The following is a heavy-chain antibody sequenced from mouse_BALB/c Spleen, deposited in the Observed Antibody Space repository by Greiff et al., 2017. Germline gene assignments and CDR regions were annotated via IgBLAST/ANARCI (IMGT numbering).Heavy chain of an antibody. CDR3: ARGGND. D-gene: IGHD2-1*01. Sequence: QVQLQQSGAELVRPGTSVKVSCKASGYAFTNYLIEWVKQRPGQGLEWIGVINPGSGGTNYNGKFKGKATLTADKSSSTAYMQLSSLTSDDSAVYFCARGGNDWGQGTLVTVSA. CDR1: GYAFTNYL. CDR2: INPGSGGT. V-gene: IGHV1-54*01. J-gene: IGHJ3*01.